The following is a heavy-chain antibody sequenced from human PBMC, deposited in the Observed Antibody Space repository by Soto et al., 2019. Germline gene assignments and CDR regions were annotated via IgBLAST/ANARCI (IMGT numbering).Heavy chain of an antibody. V-gene: IGHV1-8*01. CDR1: GYTFPSYD. CDR3: AIYDSSGSRGFQH. J-gene: IGHJ1*01. D-gene: IGHD3-22*01. CDR2: MNPNSGNT. Sequence: GAPMKGSSKASGYTFPSYDIKWVRQVTGQGLEWMGWMNPNSGNTGYAQKFQGRVTMTRNTSISTAYMELSSVTAADTAVYYCAIYDSSGSRGFQHWGQGTLVTVSS.